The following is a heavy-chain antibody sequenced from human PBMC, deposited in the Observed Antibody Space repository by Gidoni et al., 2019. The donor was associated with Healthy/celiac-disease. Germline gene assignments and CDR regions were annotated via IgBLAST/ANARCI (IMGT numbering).Heavy chain of an antibody. V-gene: IGHV3-15*07. J-gene: IGHJ4*02. CDR1: GFTFRNLR. CDR3: TTGITMVQAPAQTSKEMDSTNDY. Sequence: VHLWESGGALVKPGGSLRPPVAASGFTFRNLRMNWVPQPPGKGLGWVGRIKSKTDGGTTDYAAPVKGKFTISRDDSKNTLYLQMNSLKTEETAVYYCTTGITMVQAPAQTSKEMDSTNDYWGQGTLVTVSS. D-gene: IGHD3-10*01. CDR2: IKSKTDGGTT.